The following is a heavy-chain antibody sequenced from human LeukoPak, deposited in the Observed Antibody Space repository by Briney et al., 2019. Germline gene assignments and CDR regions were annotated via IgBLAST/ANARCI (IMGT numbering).Heavy chain of an antibody. V-gene: IGHV1-46*01. CDR2: INPSGGST. J-gene: IGHJ4*02. Sequence: ASVKVSCKASGYTFTNYYMHWVRQAPGQGLEWMGIINPSGGSTTYPQKFQGRVTMTRDTSTSTVYMDLSSLRSDDTAIYYCERAGITGTFDSWGQGTLVTVSS. CDR1: GYTFTNYY. D-gene: IGHD1-20*01. CDR3: ERAGITGTFDS.